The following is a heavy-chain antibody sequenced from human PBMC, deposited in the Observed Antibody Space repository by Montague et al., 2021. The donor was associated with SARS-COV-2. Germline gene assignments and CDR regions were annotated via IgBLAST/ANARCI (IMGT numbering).Heavy chain of an antibody. CDR3: AHSSGVDWLPRSWFDS. V-gene: IGHV2-5*02. D-gene: IGHD3-9*01. CDR1: GFSLSTIGVG. CDR2: IYWDDDK. J-gene: IGHJ5*01. Sequence: PALVKPTQTLTLTCAFSGFSLSTIGVGVGWVRQPPGKALEWLALIYWDDDKRYSPFLRSRLTITKDTSKNQVVLTMTNMDPVDTATYFCAHSSGVDWLPRSWFDSSGQGTLVTVSS.